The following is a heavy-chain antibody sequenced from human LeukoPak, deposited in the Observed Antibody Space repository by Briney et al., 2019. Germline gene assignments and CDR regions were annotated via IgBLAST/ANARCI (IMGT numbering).Heavy chain of an antibody. CDR1: GGTFSSYT. D-gene: IGHD6-13*01. V-gene: IGHV1-69*02. Sequence: SVKVSCKASGGTFSSYTISWVRQAPGQGLEWMGRIIPILGIANYAQKFQGRVTITADKSTSTAYMELSSLRSEDTAVYYCASGARAAAANYGMDVWGQGTTVTVSS. J-gene: IGHJ6*02. CDR3: ASGARAAAANYGMDV. CDR2: IIPILGIA.